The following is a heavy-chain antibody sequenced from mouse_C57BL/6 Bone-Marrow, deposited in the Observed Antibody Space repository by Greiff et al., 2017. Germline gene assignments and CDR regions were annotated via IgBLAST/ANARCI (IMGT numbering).Heavy chain of an antibody. CDR2: MYPRDGST. V-gene: IGHV1-85*01. D-gene: IGHD1-1*01. CDR1: GYTFTSYD. Sequence: VQGVESGPELVKPGASVKLSCKASGYTFTSYDINWVKQRPGQGLEWIGWMYPRDGSTKYNEKFKGKATLTVDTSSSTAYMALHSLTSEDSAVYFCARLEFDGSSGDWYFDVWGTGTTVTVSS. CDR3: ARLEFDGSSGDWYFDV. J-gene: IGHJ1*03.